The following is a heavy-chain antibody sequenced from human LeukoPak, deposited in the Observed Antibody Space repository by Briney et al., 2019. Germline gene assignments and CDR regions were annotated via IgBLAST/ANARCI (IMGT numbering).Heavy chain of an antibody. J-gene: IGHJ4*02. CDR3: ARDGSRFGELLSTY. D-gene: IGHD3-10*01. CDR1: GYTFNNHY. Sequence: ASVKVSCKASGYTFNNHYMYWVRQAPGQGLEWMGWISAYNGNTNYAQKLQGRVTMTTDTSTSTAYMELRSLRSDDTAVYYCARDGSRFGELLSTYWGQGTLVTVSS. CDR2: ISAYNGNT. V-gene: IGHV1-18*01.